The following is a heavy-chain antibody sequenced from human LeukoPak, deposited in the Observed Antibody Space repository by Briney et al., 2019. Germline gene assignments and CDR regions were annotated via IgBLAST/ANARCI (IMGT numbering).Heavy chain of an antibody. D-gene: IGHD3-22*01. Sequence: GGSLRLSFAASGFTLSSYSMSWVRQAPGEGLEWVSAISGSGGSTYYADSVKGRFTISRDNSKNTLYLQMNSLRAEDTAVYYCAKSDPLNTMIVVVSGFDYWGQGTLVTVSS. CDR1: GFTLSSYS. V-gene: IGHV3-23*01. J-gene: IGHJ4*02. CDR3: AKSDPLNTMIVVVSGFDY. CDR2: ISGSGGST.